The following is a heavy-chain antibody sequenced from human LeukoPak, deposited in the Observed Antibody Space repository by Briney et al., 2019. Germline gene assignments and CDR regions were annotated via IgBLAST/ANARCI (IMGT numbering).Heavy chain of an antibody. CDR2: ISGSGGST. CDR1: GFTFRDYD. V-gene: IGHV3-23*01. J-gene: IGHJ4*02. CDR3: AKPDSSSSFFDY. D-gene: IGHD6-6*01. Sequence: GGSLRLSCAASGFTFRDYDMIWVRQLPGKGLEWVSGISGSGGSTYYADSVKGRFTISRDNSKNTLYLQMNSLRAEDTAVYYCAKPDSSSSFFDYWGQGTLVTVSS.